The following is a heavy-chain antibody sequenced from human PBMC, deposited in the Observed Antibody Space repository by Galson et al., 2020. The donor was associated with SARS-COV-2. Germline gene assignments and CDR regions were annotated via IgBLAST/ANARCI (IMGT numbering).Heavy chain of an antibody. CDR3: ARETGHSSAWYEERGYSLDV. D-gene: IGHD3-22*01. CDR2: ISCSGTTL. J-gene: IGHJ6*01. V-gene: IGHV3-11*01. Sequence: GGSLRLSCAASGFIFSDYYMSWIRQSPGKGLEWISHISCSGTTLYTTDSLKGRFTLSRDNAKRSMYLQMNNLRAEDTAVYYCARETGHSSAWYEERGYSLDVGGQGTTGTVCS. CDR1: GFIFSDYY.